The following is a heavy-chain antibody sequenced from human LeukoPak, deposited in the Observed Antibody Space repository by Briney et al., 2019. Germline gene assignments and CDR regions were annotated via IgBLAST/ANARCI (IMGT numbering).Heavy chain of an antibody. CDR1: GVTFSSYW. J-gene: IGHJ4*02. CDR3: ARDYPGFPDDIRQADRFDY. Sequence: QAGGSLRLSCVDSGVTFSSYWMSWVRQGPGKGLEWVANIKQDGRETFYADSVRGRCTISRDNAKKSLYLQMNSLRAEDTAVYYCARDYPGFPDDIRQADRFDYWGQGTQVTVSS. D-gene: IGHD3-9*01. CDR2: IKQDGRET. V-gene: IGHV3-7*05.